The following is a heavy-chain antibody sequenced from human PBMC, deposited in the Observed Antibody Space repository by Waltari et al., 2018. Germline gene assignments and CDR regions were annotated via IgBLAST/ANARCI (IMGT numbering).Heavy chain of an antibody. CDR1: GDSLSSSYV. CDR2: VRGSGTT. V-gene: IGHV4-4*02. Sequence: QLQLQESGPGLVTPSGTLSLSCAVSGDSLSSSYVWNWVRQSPQKGLEWMGQVRGSGTTNYNPSFASRVTISLDTSNDQFSLKLTSATAADTAVYYCARDRGRGLFLDTWGPGILVSVSP. CDR3: ARDRGRGLFLDT. J-gene: IGHJ5*02. D-gene: IGHD2-15*01.